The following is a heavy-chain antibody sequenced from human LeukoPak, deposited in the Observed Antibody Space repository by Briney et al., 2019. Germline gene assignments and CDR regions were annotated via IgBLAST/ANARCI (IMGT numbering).Heavy chain of an antibody. CDR2: IGGSGTTT. D-gene: IGHD5-18*01. CDR1: GFIFSTYA. CDR3: ANPRGYSYGQCDY. V-gene: IGHV3-23*01. J-gene: IGHJ4*02. Sequence: GGSLRLFCAASGFIFSTYAMSWVRQAPGKGLEWVSAIGGSGTTTYYTDSVKGRFTISRDNSKNTLYLQMNSLGAGYTAVYFCANPRGYSYGQCDYWVQGTLVTVSS.